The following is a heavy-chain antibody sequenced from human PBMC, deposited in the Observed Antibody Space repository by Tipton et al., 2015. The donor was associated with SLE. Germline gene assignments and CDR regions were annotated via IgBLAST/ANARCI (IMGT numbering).Heavy chain of an antibody. CDR2: IYSGGST. CDR3: AKDGAGTYFQH. CDR1: GFTFSSYA. V-gene: IGHV3-23*03. D-gene: IGHD6-13*01. Sequence: GSLRLSCAASGFTFSSYAMSWVRQAPGKGLEWVSVIYSGGSTYYADSVKGRFTFSRDDSKNTLYLQMNSLRAEDTAVYYRAKDGAGTYFQHWGQGTLVTVSS. J-gene: IGHJ1*01.